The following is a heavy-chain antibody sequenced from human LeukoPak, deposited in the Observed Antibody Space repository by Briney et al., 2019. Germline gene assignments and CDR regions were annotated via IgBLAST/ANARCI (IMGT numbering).Heavy chain of an antibody. CDR1: GGSISSYY. CDR3: ARRASTVTTSGAFDI. V-gene: IGHV4-59*08. J-gene: IGHJ3*02. Sequence: PSETLSLTCTVSGGSISSYYWSWIRQPPGKGLEWIGYIYYSGSTNYNPSLKSRVTISVDTSKNQFSLKLSSVTAADTAVYYCARRASTVTTSGAFDIWGQGTMVTVSS. CDR2: IYYSGST. D-gene: IGHD4-17*01.